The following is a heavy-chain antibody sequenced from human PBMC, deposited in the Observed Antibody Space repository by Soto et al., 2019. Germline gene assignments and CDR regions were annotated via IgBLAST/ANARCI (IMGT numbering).Heavy chain of an antibody. J-gene: IGHJ4*02. CDR1: GFSFDYFG. CDR3: ARSRSHWLASDS. D-gene: IGHD6-19*01. CDR2: ISSSASYI. V-gene: IGHV3-21*01. Sequence: EVQLVESGGGLVKSGGSLTLSCEASGFSFDYFGMTWVRQAPGKGLEWVSFISSSASYIYYADSVKGRFTVSRDNAKKSLNLQMNSLRVEDTAVYYCARSRSHWLASDSWGQGTLVTVSA.